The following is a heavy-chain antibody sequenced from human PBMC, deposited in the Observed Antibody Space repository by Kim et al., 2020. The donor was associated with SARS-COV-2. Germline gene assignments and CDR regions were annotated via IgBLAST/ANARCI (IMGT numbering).Heavy chain of an antibody. D-gene: IGHD6-19*01. J-gene: IGHJ4*02. V-gene: IGHV3-74*03. CDR1: GFTFSSYW. CDR3: ARVGSSGRVY. Sequence: GGSLRLSCAASGFTFSSYWMHWVRQAPGKGLEWVSRFKSDGSSTTYADSVRGRFTISRDNANNTLYLQMNSLRDEDTAVYYCARVGSSGRVYWGQGTPVTVSS. CDR2: FKSDGSST.